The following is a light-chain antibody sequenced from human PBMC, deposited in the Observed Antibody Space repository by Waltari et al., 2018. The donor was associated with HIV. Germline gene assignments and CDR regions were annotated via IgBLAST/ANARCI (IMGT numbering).Light chain of an antibody. V-gene: IGKV3-11*01. Sequence: DIVLTQSPAPLSLSPGERATLSCRASQSVSSYLAWYQQKPGQAPRLLIYDASNRATGIPARFSGSGSGTDFTLTISSLEPEDFAVYYCQQRSNWQLTFGGGTKVEIK. CDR2: DAS. CDR3: QQRSNWQLT. J-gene: IGKJ4*01. CDR1: QSVSSY.